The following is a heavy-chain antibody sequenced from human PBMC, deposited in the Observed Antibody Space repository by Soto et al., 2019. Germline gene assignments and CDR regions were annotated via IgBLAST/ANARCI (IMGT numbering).Heavy chain of an antibody. Sequence: SQTLSLTCAVYGGSFRGDYWTWIRQPPGTGLEWIGEINHSGSTNYNPSLKSRVTISVDTSKNQFSLKLTSVTAADTAVYYCARDKITGLXDYWGQGTLVTVS. CDR1: GGSFRGDY. J-gene: IGHJ4*02. CDR2: INHSGST. CDR3: ARDKITGLXDY. V-gene: IGHV4-34*01. D-gene: IGHD2-8*02.